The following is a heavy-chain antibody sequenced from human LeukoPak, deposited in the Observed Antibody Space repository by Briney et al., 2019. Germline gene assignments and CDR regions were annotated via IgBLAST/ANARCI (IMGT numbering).Heavy chain of an antibody. CDR2: INHSGST. CDR1: GGSFSGYY. J-gene: IGHJ5*02. V-gene: IGHV4-34*01. Sequence: SETLSLTCAVYGGSFSGYYWSWIRQPPGKGLEWIGKINHSGSTNYNPSLKSRVTISVDTSKNQFSLKLSSVTAADTAVYYCARAADPSARGYCSSTSCYNSHRSYNWFDPWGQGTLVTVSS. D-gene: IGHD2-2*02. CDR3: ARAADPSARGYCSSTSCYNSHRSYNWFDP.